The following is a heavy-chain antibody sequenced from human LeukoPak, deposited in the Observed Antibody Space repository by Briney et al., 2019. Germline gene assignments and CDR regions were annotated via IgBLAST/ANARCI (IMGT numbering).Heavy chain of an antibody. J-gene: IGHJ4*02. CDR3: ARETGAWYYDSSGYRYFDY. CDR2: IYYSGST. D-gene: IGHD3-22*01. V-gene: IGHV4-39*07. Sequence: SETLSLTCTVSGGSISSSSYYWGWFRQPPGKGLEWIGSIYYSGSTYYNPSLRSRVTISVDTSKNQFSLRLSSVTAADTAVYYCARETGAWYYDSSGYRYFDYWGQGTLVTVSS. CDR1: GGSISSSSYY.